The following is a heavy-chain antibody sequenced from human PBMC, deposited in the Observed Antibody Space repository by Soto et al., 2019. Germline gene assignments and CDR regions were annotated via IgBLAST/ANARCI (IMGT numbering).Heavy chain of an antibody. V-gene: IGHV1-69*01. J-gene: IGHJ4*02. Sequence: QVQLVQSGAEVKKPGSSVKVSCKASGGTFSSYAISWVRQAPGQGLEWMGGINHIFGTANYAPNFQGRVTITADESTSTAYMELSSLRSDDTAVYYCARGPSPLAVEPGYFDYWGQGTLVTVSS. CDR3: ARGPSPLAVEPGYFDY. CDR2: INHIFGTA. CDR1: GGTFSSYA. D-gene: IGHD6-19*01.